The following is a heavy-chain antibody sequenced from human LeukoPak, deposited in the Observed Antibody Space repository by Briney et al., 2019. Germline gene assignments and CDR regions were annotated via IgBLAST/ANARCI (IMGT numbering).Heavy chain of an antibody. CDR1: GFTVSSNF. D-gene: IGHD2-2*01. CDR2: IYSDGNT. Sequence: PGGSLRLSCAASGFTVSSNFMSWVRQAPGKGLEWVSLIYSDGNTFYADSVKGRFTISRDKSKNTLYLQMNSLRAEDTAVYYCARGYCSGTSCYANWFDPWGERTLVTVSS. CDR3: ARGYCSGTSCYANWFDP. V-gene: IGHV3-66*02. J-gene: IGHJ5*02.